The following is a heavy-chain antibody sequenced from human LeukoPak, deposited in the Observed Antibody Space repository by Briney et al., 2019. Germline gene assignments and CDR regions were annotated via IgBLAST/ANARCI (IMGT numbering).Heavy chain of an antibody. J-gene: IGHJ3*02. CDR1: GFTFSDYY. CDR3: ARDYGDDYAFDI. Sequence: GGSLRLSCAASGFTFSDYYMSWIRQAPGKGREWGSYISSSGSTIYYADSVKGRFTISRDNAKNSLYLQMNSLRAEDTAVYYCARDYGDDYAFDIWGQGTMVTVSS. V-gene: IGHV3-11*01. CDR2: ISSSGSTI. D-gene: IGHD4-17*01.